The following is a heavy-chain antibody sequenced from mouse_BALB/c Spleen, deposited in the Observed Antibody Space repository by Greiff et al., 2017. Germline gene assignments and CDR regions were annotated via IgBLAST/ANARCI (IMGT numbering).Heavy chain of an antibody. V-gene: IGHV5-6*02. CDR1: GFTFSSYG. Sequence: EVKVVESGGDLVKPGGSLKLSCAASGFTFSSYGMSWVRQTPDKRLEWVATISSGGSYTYYPDSVKGRFTISRDNAKNTLYLQMSSLKSEDTAMYYCARRRGNYGNAMDYWGQGTSVTVSS. CDR2: ISSGGSYT. CDR3: ARRRGNYGNAMDY. D-gene: IGHD2-1*01. J-gene: IGHJ4*01.